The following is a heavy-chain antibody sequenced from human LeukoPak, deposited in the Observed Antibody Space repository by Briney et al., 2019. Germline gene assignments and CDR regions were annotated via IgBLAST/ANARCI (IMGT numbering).Heavy chain of an antibody. J-gene: IGHJ4*02. Sequence: GGSLRLSCAASGFTFSSYSMNWVRQAPGKGLEWVSYISSSSSTIYYVDSVKGRFAISRDNAKNSLYLQMNSLRDEDTAVYYCARVAAGYSVNYFDYWGQGTLVTVSS. D-gene: IGHD4-23*01. CDR1: GFTFSSYS. CDR2: ISSSSSTI. CDR3: ARVAAGYSVNYFDY. V-gene: IGHV3-48*02.